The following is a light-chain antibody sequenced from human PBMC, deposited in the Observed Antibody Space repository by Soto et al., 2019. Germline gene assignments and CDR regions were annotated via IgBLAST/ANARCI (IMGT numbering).Light chain of an antibody. CDR2: SAS. V-gene: IGKV3-20*01. Sequence: EVVLTQSPATLSLSPGERATLSCRASQSVSTNLAWYQHKPGQSPRLLIYSASSRATGIPDRFSGSGFGTDLILTISRLEPEDFAVYYCQQYGRSPWTFGQGTKVDIK. J-gene: IGKJ1*01. CDR3: QQYGRSPWT. CDR1: QSVSTN.